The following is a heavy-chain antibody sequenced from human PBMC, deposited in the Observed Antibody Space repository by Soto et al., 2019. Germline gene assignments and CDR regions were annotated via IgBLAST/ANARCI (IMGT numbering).Heavy chain of an antibody. CDR1: GYSISSGYY. CDR2: IYHSGST. CDR3: ARGAATVTPGWFDP. V-gene: IGHV4-38-2*01. D-gene: IGHD4-17*01. Sequence: SETLSLTCAVSGYSISSGYYWGWIRQTPGKGLEWIASIYHSGSTYYNPSLKSRVTISVDTSKNQFSLKLTSVTAADTAVYYCARGAATVTPGWFDPWGQGIMATVSS. J-gene: IGHJ5*02.